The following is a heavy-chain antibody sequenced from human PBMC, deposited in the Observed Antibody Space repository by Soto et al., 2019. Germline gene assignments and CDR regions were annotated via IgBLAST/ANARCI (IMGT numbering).Heavy chain of an antibody. CDR1: GGSISSGDYY. CDR2: IYYSGST. Sequence: SETLSLTCTVSGGSISSGDYYWSWIRQPPGKGLEWIGYIYYSGSTYYNPSLKSRVTISVDTSKNQFSLKLSSVTAADTAVYYCARGDTPRLTRYSSSSWFDPWGQGTLVTVSS. CDR3: ARGDTPRLTRYSSSSWFDP. J-gene: IGHJ5*02. D-gene: IGHD6-6*01. V-gene: IGHV4-30-4*01.